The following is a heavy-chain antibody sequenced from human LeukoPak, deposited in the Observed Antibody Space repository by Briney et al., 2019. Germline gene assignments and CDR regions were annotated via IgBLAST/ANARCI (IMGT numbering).Heavy chain of an antibody. CDR3: AKRSIDGYNSIDY. V-gene: IGHV3-23*01. CDR1: GFIFNSYV. D-gene: IGHD5-24*01. Sequence: GGSLRLSCAASGFIFNSYVMSWVRQAPGKGLEWVSAIGSSGGSTHYADSVKGRFTISRDNSKNTLYLQMNSLRAEDTAVYYCAKRSIDGYNSIDYWGQGTLVTVSS. CDR2: IGSSGGST. J-gene: IGHJ4*02.